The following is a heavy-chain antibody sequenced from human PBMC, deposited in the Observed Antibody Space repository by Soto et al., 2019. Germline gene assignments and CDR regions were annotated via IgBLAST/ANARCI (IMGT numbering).Heavy chain of an antibody. D-gene: IGHD1-26*01. J-gene: IGHJ4*02. CDR1: GFTFSNAW. V-gene: IGHV3-15*07. CDR3: TTDEGGTRY. Sequence: GGSLRLSCAVSGFTFSNAWMNWVRQAPGKGLEWVGRIKTRGGGGTADYAAPVQGRFSISRDDSRDTLYLQMNSLKTEDTAVYFCTTDEGGTRYWGQGTLVTVSS. CDR2: IKTRGGGGTA.